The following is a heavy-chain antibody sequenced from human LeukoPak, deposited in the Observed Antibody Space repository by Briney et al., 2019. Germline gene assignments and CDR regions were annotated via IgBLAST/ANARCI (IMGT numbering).Heavy chain of an antibody. Sequence: PSETLSLTCAVSGVSISAYYWAWIRQPPGKGLEWIGYIHTSGSNNQYPSLKSRVTISVDKSKNHFSLRLTSVTAADTAVYYCSRLSDAVHLGAFDLWGQGTMDTVSS. CDR1: GVSISAYY. CDR3: SRLSDAVHLGAFDL. CDR2: IHTSGSN. V-gene: IGHV4-4*09. J-gene: IGHJ3*01. D-gene: IGHD3-3*01.